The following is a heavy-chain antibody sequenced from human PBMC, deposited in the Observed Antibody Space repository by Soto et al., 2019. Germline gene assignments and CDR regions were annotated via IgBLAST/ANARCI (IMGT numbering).Heavy chain of an antibody. CDR1: GGSFSGYF. D-gene: IGHD1-1*01. Sequence: PSETLSLTCGVYGGSFSGYFWTWIRQPPGKGLEWLAEINHSGITNYNPSVESRVSMSVDTSKNQFSLRLYSVTAADTAVYYCVRGPYNYNSRYFDYWGQGTLVTVSS. J-gene: IGHJ4*02. CDR3: VRGPYNYNSRYFDY. V-gene: IGHV4-34*01. CDR2: INHSGIT.